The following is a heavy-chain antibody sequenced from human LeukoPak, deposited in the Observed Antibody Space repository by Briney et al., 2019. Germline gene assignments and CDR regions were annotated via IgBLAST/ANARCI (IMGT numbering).Heavy chain of an antibody. D-gene: IGHD3-22*01. CDR3: AREGDSSGYYYDY. CDR2: ISSSGSTI. J-gene: IGHJ4*02. Sequence: GGSLRLSCAASGFTFSSYAMSWIRQAPGKGLEWVSYISSSGSTIYYADSVKGRFTISRDNAKNSLYLQMNSLRAEDTAVYYCAREGDSSGYYYDYWGQGTLVTVSS. V-gene: IGHV3-11*01. CDR1: GFTFSSYA.